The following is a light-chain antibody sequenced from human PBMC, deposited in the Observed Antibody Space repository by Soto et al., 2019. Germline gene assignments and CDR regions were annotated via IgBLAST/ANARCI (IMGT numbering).Light chain of an antibody. Sequence: EIVLTQSPGALSFSRGERATLSCRASQSVSSNYLAWFQQKPGQAPRLLIYDASSRATGIPDRFSGSGSGTDFTLTISRLEPEDFAVYYCQQYGSSPTWTLGQGTKVDIK. J-gene: IGKJ1*01. V-gene: IGKV3-20*01. CDR2: DAS. CDR3: QQYGSSPTWT. CDR1: QSVSSNY.